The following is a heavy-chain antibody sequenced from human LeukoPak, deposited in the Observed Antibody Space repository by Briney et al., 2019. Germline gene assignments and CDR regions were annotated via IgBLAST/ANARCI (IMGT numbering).Heavy chain of an antibody. CDR1: GGSIFNYY. J-gene: IGHJ4*02. Sequence: SETLSLTCTVSGGSIFNYYWSWIRQPPGKGLEWIGYIYHSGDTNHNPSLKSRVTISTDTSKNQFPLELRSVTAADTAVYYCARHPFATPFDSWGQGILVTVSS. D-gene: IGHD2-15*01. CDR2: IYHSGDT. V-gene: IGHV4-59*08. CDR3: ARHPFATPFDS.